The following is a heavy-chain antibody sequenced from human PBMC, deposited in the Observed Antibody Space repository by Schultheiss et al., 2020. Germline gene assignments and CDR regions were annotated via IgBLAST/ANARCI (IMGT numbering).Heavy chain of an antibody. Sequence: GGSLRLSCAASGFSFSSYSMNWVRQAPGKGLEWVSYISSSGSTIYYADSVKGRFTISRDNSKNTLYLQMSSLRAEDTAVYYCARARYSPASFDYWGQGTLVTVS. CDR3: ARARYSPASFDY. J-gene: IGHJ4*02. D-gene: IGHD2-21*01. CDR1: GFSFSSYS. CDR2: ISSSGSTI. V-gene: IGHV3-48*01.